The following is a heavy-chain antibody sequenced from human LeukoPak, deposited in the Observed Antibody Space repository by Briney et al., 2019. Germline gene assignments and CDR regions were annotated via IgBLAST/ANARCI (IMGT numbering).Heavy chain of an antibody. Sequence: GGSLTLSCAASGFSFSSYAKSWVRHAPGKGLGWVSAISGSSGSTYYAGSVNDRFTISRDNSKNTVYLQMNSLRAEDTAVYYCAKSFGVVTEPFDYWGQGTLVTVSS. CDR3: AKSFGVVTEPFDY. D-gene: IGHD3-3*01. CDR1: GFSFSSYA. J-gene: IGHJ4*02. V-gene: IGHV3-23*01. CDR2: ISGSSGST.